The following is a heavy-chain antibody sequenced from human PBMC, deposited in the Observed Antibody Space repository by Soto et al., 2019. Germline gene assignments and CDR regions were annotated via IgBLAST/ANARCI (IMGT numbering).Heavy chain of an antibody. CDR2: IHNSGSP. V-gene: IGHV4-30-4*01. CDR1: GASIYNGGYF. J-gene: IGHJ4*02. CDR3: ARVPTTEKVDS. Sequence: QVQLQESGPGLVRPSQTLSLTCSVSGASIYNGGYFWSWIRQSTGKGLEWIGHIHNSGSPYHNTSLKSRVTISADTSMNQFSPALPSVTAAVTAMYYCARVPTTEKVDSWGQGIMVIVFS.